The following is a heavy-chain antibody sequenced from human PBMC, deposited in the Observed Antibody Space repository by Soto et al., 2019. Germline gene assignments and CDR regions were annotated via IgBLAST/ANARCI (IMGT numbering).Heavy chain of an antibody. J-gene: IGHJ4*02. D-gene: IGHD6-6*01. CDR3: ARDTRYRSSSGGGD. CDR2: IIPIFGTA. Sequence: QVQLVQSGAEVKKPGSSVKVSCKASGGTFSSYAISWVRQAPGQGLEWMGGIIPIFGTANYAQKFQGRVTITADKSTSRADMELSSLRSEDTAVYYCARDTRYRSSSGGGDWGQGTLVTVSS. CDR1: GGTFSSYA. V-gene: IGHV1-69*06.